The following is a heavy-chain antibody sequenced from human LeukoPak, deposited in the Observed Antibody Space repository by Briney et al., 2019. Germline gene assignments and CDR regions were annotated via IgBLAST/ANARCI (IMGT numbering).Heavy chain of an antibody. D-gene: IGHD3-3*01. CDR2: INPDGGVT. CDR1: GYSFTGYY. Sequence: ASVKVSCKASGYSFTGYYIHWVRQAPGQGLEWMGWINPDGGVTKSAQKFQGRVTMTRDKSINTVYMELSGLTSDDTAVYYCARVNPTFYDDWGQGTLVTVSS. V-gene: IGHV1-2*02. CDR3: ARVNPTFYDD. J-gene: IGHJ4*02.